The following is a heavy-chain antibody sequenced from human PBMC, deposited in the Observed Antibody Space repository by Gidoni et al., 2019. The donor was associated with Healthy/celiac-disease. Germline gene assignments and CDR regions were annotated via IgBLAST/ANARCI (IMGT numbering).Heavy chain of an antibody. CDR3: ARLEYGDYYYYGMDV. D-gene: IGHD4-17*01. CDR2: IIPIFGTA. V-gene: IGHV1-69*01. CDR1: AGTFSSYA. J-gene: IGHJ6*02. Sequence: SSVKVSCKASAGTFSSYAISWVRQAPGQGLEWMGGIIPIFGTANYAQKFQGRVTITADESTSTAYMELSSLRSEDTAVYYCARLEYGDYYYYGMDVWGQGTTVTVSS.